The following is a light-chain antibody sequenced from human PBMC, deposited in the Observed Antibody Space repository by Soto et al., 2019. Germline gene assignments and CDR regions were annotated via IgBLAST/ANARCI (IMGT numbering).Light chain of an antibody. V-gene: IGKV3-11*01. CDR2: DAS. Sequence: EIVLTQSPATLSLSPGERATLSCRASQSVSSYLAWYQQKPGQAPRLLIYDASNRATGIPARFSGSWSGTDFTLTISSLEPEDFAFYYCQQRSNWPSFGQGTKLEIK. CDR1: QSVSSY. CDR3: QQRSNWPS. J-gene: IGKJ2*01.